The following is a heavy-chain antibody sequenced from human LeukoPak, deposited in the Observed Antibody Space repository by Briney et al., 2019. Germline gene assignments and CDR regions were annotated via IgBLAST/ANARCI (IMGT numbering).Heavy chain of an antibody. Sequence: GGSLRLSCAASGFTFSSYAMSWVRQAPGKGLEWVSAISGSDRSTYYADSVKGRFTISRDNSKNTLYMQMNSRRAEDTAVYYCAKDDDGSGSYPSFHYWGQGTLVTVSS. J-gene: IGHJ4*02. D-gene: IGHD3-10*01. CDR1: GFTFSSYA. CDR3: AKDDDGSGSYPSFHY. CDR2: ISGSDRST. V-gene: IGHV3-23*01.